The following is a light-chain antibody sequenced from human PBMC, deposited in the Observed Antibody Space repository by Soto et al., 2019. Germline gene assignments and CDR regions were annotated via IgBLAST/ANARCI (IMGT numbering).Light chain of an antibody. V-gene: IGKV1-5*03. CDR3: QQYMGT. J-gene: IGKJ1*01. Sequence: DIQMTQSPSTLSASVGDRVTITCRASQSISSWLAWYQQKPGKAPKLLIYKAFSLESGVPSRFSGSGSGTEFTLTISSLQPDDFATYYCQQYMGTFGQGTKVEIK. CDR2: KAF. CDR1: QSISSW.